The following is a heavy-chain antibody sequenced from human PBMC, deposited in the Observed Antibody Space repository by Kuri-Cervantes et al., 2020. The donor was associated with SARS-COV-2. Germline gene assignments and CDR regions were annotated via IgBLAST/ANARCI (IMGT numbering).Heavy chain of an antibody. D-gene: IGHD3-3*01. J-gene: IGHJ5*02. CDR2: FYTRGST. CDR3: VKGGARITNSGVVISNWFDP. V-gene: IGHV4-4*07. Sequence: GSLRLSCTVSGGSISSYYWSWIRQPAGKGLEWIGRFYTRGSTNYNPSLKSRVTMSVDTSKNQFSLKLSSVTAADTAVYYCVKGGARITNSGVVISNWFDPWGQGTLVTVSS. CDR1: GGSISSYY.